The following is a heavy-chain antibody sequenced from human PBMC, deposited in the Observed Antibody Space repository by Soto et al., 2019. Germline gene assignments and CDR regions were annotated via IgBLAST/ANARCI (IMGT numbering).Heavy chain of an antibody. Sequence: SETLSLTYTVSGGSISSGGYYWSWIRQHPGKGLEWIGYIYYSGSTYYNPSLKSRVTISVDTSKNQFSLKLSSVTAADTAVYYCSRYMELLNEFAPCGQGSLGIVSS. J-gene: IGHJ5*02. D-gene: IGHD1-7*01. CDR2: IYYSGST. CDR3: SRYMELLNEFAP. CDR1: GGSISSGGYY. V-gene: IGHV4-31*03.